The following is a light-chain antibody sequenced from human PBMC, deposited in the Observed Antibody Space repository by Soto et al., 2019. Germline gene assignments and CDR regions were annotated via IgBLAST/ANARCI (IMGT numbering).Light chain of an antibody. J-gene: IGKJ1*01. Sequence: EKVMTQSPATLSVSPGERATLSCRASQSVRNNLAWYQQRPGQPPRLLIYDASTRATGIPSRFSGSGSGTDFTLTISTLEPEDFAVYYCQQYGGSSRTFGQGTKVDIK. V-gene: IGKV3-15*01. CDR1: QSVRNN. CDR3: QQYGGSSRT. CDR2: DAS.